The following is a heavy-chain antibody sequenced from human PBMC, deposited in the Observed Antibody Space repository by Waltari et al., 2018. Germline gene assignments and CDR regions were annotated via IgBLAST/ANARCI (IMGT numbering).Heavy chain of an antibody. J-gene: IGHJ6*02. V-gene: IGHV1-69*01. CDR3: ARDDIVLVVYDGTYYYYGMDV. Sequence: QLQLVQSGAEVKKPGSSVKVSCKASGGPFSSSAISWGRRPPRHGREWMGGIIHIFGTANYAQKFQGRVTITADESTSTAYMELSSLRSEDTAVYYCARDDIVLVVYDGTYYYYGMDVWGQGTTVTVSS. CDR2: IIHIFGTA. D-gene: IGHD2-8*02. CDR1: GGPFSSSA.